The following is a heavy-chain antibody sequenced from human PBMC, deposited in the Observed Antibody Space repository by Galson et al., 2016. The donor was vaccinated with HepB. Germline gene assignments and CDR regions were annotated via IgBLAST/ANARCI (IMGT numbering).Heavy chain of an antibody. V-gene: IGHV3-13*01. CDR2: IGTAGDT. J-gene: IGHJ6*04. CDR1: GLTFSRCG. Sequence: SLRLSCAASGLTFSRCGMHWVRQATGKGLEWVSAIGTAGDTYYPGSVRGRFTISRENAKNSLYLQMNRLTAGDTAVYYCARGKFDCSGGTCHYYGLDVWGKGITVTVSS. CDR3: ARGKFDCSGGTCHYYGLDV. D-gene: IGHD2-15*01.